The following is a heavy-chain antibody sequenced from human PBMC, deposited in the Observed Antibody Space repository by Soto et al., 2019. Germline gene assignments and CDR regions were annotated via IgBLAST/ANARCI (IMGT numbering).Heavy chain of an antibody. V-gene: IGHV4-30-4*08. CDR2: SYYSGST. Sequence: QVQLQESGPGLVKPSQTLSLTCTVSGGSISRGDYYRRWIRQPPGKGLEWIGYSYYSGSTYYNPARKSQVTISVDTSNNQFSLKLSSVTAADTAVYYCARGVVLRFLRASYGMDVWGQGTTVTVSS. CDR3: ARGVVLRFLRASYGMDV. D-gene: IGHD3-3*01. J-gene: IGHJ6*02. CDR1: GGSISRGDYY.